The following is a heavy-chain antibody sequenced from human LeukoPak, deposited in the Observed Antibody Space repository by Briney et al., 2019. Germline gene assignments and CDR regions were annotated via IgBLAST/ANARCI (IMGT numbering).Heavy chain of an antibody. J-gene: IGHJ1*01. CDR1: GFTFSNYG. CDR3: AGPLDDYGDCVSYFHH. Sequence: GGSLRLSCVASGFTFSNYGMNWVRQAPGKGLEWVSYISRNSGSIYYAYSVKGRFTISRDNAKNSLYLQMDSLRAEDTAVYYCAGPLDDYGDCVSYFHHWGQGTLVTVSS. V-gene: IGHV3-48*01. D-gene: IGHD4-17*01. CDR2: ISRNSGSI.